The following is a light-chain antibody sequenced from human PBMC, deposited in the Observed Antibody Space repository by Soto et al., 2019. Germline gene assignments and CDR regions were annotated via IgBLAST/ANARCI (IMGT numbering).Light chain of an antibody. CDR3: MQGTHWPLT. J-gene: IGKJ4*01. Sequence: VVMTQSPLSLPVTLGQPASVSCRSSQSLLFSDGKTFLTWFHQRPGQPPRRLIYEVSNRDSGVPDRFSGSGSGTDFTLKISRVEAEDVGLYYCMQGTHWPLTLGGGTKVDIK. CDR1: QSLLFSDGKTF. CDR2: EVS. V-gene: IGKV2-30*01.